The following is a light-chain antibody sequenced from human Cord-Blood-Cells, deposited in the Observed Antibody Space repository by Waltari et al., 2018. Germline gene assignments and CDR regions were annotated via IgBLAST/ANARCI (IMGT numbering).Light chain of an antibody. CDR1: QSISSY. J-gene: IGKJ5*01. V-gene: IGKV1-39*01. CDR3: QQSYSTPIT. Sequence: DIQMTQSPSSLSASVGDRVTITCRASQSISSYLNWFQEKPGKAPKPLIYAASSLQTGVPSIFSGSGSGTAFTLTISSLQPEDFATYYCQQSYSTPITFGQGTRLEIK. CDR2: AAS.